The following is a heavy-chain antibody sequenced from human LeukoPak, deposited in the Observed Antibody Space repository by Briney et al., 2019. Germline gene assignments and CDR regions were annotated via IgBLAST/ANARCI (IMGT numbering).Heavy chain of an antibody. CDR2: ISYDGPNK. D-gene: IGHD2-15*01. Sequence: GGSLRLSCAASGFTFTNYAKHWVRHAWSKGQEYGAVISYDGPNKYYADSVKGRFTISRDNSKNTLFLQMNSLRADDTAVYYCAKDFAKYCSGGCDFQHWGQGTLVTVSS. J-gene: IGHJ1*01. V-gene: IGHV3-30*18. CDR1: GFTFTNYA. CDR3: AKDFAKYCSGGCDFQH.